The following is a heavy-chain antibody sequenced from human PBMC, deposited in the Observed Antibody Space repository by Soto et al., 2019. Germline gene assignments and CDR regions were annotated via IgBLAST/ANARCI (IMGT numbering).Heavy chain of an antibody. V-gene: IGHV1-2*02. CDR2: INPNSGGT. D-gene: IGHD6-13*01. Sequence: GASVKVSFKASGYTFTGYYMHWVRQAPGQGLEWMGWINPNSGGTNYAQKFQGRVTMTRDTSISTAYMELSRLRSDDTAVYYCARDVPFIAAAGTGFDPWGQGTLVTVSS. J-gene: IGHJ5*02. CDR3: ARDVPFIAAAGTGFDP. CDR1: GYTFTGYY.